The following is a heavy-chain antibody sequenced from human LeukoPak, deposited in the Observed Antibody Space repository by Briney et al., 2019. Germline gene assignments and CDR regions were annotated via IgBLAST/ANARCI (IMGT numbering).Heavy chain of an antibody. CDR3: AREVIAIGATDY. CDR2: ISSSSSTT. V-gene: IGHV3-48*04. J-gene: IGHJ4*02. D-gene: IGHD2-21*01. CDR1: GFTFSTFS. Sequence: GGSLRLPCAASGFTFSTFSMNWVRQAPGKGPEWVSYISSSSSTTYYADSVKGRFTISRDNAKNSLYLQMNSLRAEDTAVYYCAREVIAIGATDYWGQGTLVTVSS.